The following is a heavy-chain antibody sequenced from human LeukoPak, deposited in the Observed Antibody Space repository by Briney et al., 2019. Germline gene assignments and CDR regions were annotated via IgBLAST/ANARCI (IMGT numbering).Heavy chain of an antibody. V-gene: IGHV3-30*04. J-gene: IGHJ4*02. CDR2: ISYDGSKE. Sequence: GGSLRLSCAASGVSFSSYAMHGVRQSPGKGLEWVSVISYDGSKEYYTDSVKGRFTISRDNSKNTLYLEMNSLRNADTAVYYCESADFYGSGSYYSGSCDYWGQGTLVTVSS. CDR1: GVSFSSYA. D-gene: IGHD3-10*01. CDR3: ESADFYGSGSYYSGSCDY.